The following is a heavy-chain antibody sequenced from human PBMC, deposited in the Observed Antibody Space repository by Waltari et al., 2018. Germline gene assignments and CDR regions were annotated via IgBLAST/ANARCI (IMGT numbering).Heavy chain of an antibody. CDR3: ARLDYDILTGYIYYFDY. V-gene: IGHV4-34*01. CDR2: INHSGST. D-gene: IGHD3-9*01. CDR1: GGSFSGYY. J-gene: IGHJ4*02. Sequence: QVQLQQWGAGLLKPSETLSLTCAVYGGSFSGYYWSWIRQPPGKGLEWIGEINHSGSTNYNPSHKSRVTISVDTSKNQFSLKLSSVTAADTAVYYCARLDYDILTGYIYYFDYWGQGTLVTVSS.